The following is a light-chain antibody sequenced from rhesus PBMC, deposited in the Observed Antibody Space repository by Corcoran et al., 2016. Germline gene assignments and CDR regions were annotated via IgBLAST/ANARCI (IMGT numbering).Light chain of an antibody. Sequence: DIQMTQSPSSLSASVGDTVTITCRASQGISSHLNWFQQKPGTATKLLIYGASTLGSGVPSRFSGSGSGTDFTLTIRSLPPEDFATYHCLQHNSYPLTFGGGTKVEIK. CDR1: QGISSH. V-gene: IGKV1-28*03. J-gene: IGKJ4*01. CDR2: GAS. CDR3: LQHNSYPLT.